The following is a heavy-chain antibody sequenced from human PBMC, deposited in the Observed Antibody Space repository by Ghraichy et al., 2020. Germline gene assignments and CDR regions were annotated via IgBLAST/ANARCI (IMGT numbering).Heavy chain of an antibody. V-gene: IGHV3-33*01. J-gene: IGHJ3*02. CDR1: GFTFSSYG. CDR3: VGSDGYNFAGEPDAFDI. Sequence: GGSLRLSCAASGFTFSSYGMHWVRQAPGKGLEWVAVIWYDGSNKYYADSVKGRFTISRDNSKNTLYLQMNSLRAEDTAVYYCVGSDGYNFAGEPDAFDIWGQGTMVTVSS. CDR2: IWYDGSNK. D-gene: IGHD5-24*01.